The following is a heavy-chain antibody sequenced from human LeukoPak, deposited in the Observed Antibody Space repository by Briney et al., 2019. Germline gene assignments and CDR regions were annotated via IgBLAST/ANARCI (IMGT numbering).Heavy chain of an antibody. D-gene: IGHD3-9*01. CDR1: GYTFTNYG. Sequence: GASVKVSCKASGYTFTNYGIIWVRQAPGQGLEWMGWISANNGNTNYAQNLQGRVTMTTDTSTSTAYMELRTLKSDDTAVYYCARDEDTDILTGYERFDYWGQGTLVTVSS. V-gene: IGHV1-18*01. CDR3: ARDEDTDILTGYERFDY. CDR2: ISANNGNT. J-gene: IGHJ4*02.